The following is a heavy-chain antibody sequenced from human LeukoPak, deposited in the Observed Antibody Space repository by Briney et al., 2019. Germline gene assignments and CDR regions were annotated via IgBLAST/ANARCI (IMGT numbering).Heavy chain of an antibody. Sequence: SQTLSLTCAISGDSVSSNSAAWNWIRQSPSRGLEWLGRRYYRSKWYNDNAVSVKGRIAINPGTSKNQFSLQLNSVTPEDTAVYYCAREIRPNGNAFDIRGQGTMATVSS. D-gene: IGHD1-1*01. V-gene: IGHV6-1*01. CDR2: RYYRSKWYN. CDR3: AREIRPNGNAFDI. CDR1: GDSVSSNSAA. J-gene: IGHJ3*02.